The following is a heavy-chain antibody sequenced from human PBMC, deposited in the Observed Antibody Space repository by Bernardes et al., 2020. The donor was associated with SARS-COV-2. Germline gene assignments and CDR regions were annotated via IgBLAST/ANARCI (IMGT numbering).Heavy chain of an antibody. CDR2: IVVGSGNT. CDR3: AAGGMCGGSCYKDY. Sequence: SVKVSCKASGFTFTSSAVQWVRQARGQRREWIGWIVVGSGNTNYAQKFQERVTITRDMSTSTAYMELSSLRSEDTAVYYCAAGGMCGGSCYKDYWGQGTLVTVSS. CDR1: GFTFTSSA. D-gene: IGHD2-15*01. J-gene: IGHJ4*02. V-gene: IGHV1-58*01.